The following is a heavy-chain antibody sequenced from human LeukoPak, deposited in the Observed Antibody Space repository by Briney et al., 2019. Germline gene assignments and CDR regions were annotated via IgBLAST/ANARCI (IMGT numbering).Heavy chain of an antibody. CDR3: ARRRRGYNGYEDAFDI. CDR2: IFNSGST. Sequence: SEILSLTCTVSGGSISSYYWSWIRQPPGKGLEWIGYIFNSGSTNYNPSLKSRVTISVYTSKNQFSLKVSSVTVADTAVYYCARRRRGYNGYEDAFDIWGQGTMVTVSS. D-gene: IGHD5-12*01. CDR1: GGSISSYY. V-gene: IGHV4-59*08. J-gene: IGHJ3*02.